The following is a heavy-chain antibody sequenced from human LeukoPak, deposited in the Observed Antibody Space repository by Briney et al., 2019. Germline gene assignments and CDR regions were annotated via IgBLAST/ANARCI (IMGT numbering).Heavy chain of an antibody. J-gene: IGHJ6*03. Sequence: ASVKVSCKASGGTFSSYAISWVRQAPGQGLEWMGGIIPIFGTANYAQKFQGRVTITADKSTSTAYMELSSLRSEDTAVFYCAREGVGATNRHYYMDVWGKGTTVTVSS. CDR1: GGTFSSYA. CDR2: IIPIFGTA. D-gene: IGHD1-26*01. V-gene: IGHV1-69*06. CDR3: AREGVGATNRHYYMDV.